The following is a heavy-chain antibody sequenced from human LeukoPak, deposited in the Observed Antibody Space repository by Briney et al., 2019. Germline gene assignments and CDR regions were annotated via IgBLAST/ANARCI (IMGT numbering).Heavy chain of an antibody. V-gene: IGHV4-30-2*02. CDR3: AVVYSYGPGAFDY. CDR1: GGSISSGGYS. J-gene: IGHJ4*02. D-gene: IGHD5-18*01. Sequence: PSQTLSLTCAVSGGSISSGGYSWNWIRQPPGKGLEWIGYINPSGSTYYNPSLKSRVTISVDRSKNQFSLKLSSVTAADTAVYYCAVVYSYGPGAFDYWGRGTLVTVSS. CDR2: INPSGST.